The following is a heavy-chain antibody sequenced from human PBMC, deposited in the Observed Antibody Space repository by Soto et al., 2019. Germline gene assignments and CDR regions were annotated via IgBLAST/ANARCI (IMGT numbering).Heavy chain of an antibody. D-gene: IGHD2-15*01. CDR3: ARERGCSGGSCYFFDY. Sequence: QVQLVQSGAEVKKPGASVKVSCKASGYTFTSYDINWVRQATGQGLEWMGWMNPNSGNTAYAQKFQGRVTMTRNTSIGTAYMELSSLRSEDTAVYYCARERGCSGGSCYFFDYWGQGTLVTVSS. CDR2: MNPNSGNT. CDR1: GYTFTSYD. V-gene: IGHV1-8*01. J-gene: IGHJ4*02.